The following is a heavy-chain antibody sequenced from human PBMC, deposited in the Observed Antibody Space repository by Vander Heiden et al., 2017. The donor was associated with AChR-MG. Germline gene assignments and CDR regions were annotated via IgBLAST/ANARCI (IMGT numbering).Heavy chain of an antibody. V-gene: IGHV1-8*01. CDR1: GYTFPSYD. J-gene: IGHJ6*02. CDR3: ARGQGVFWSGYYYYDYGMDV. D-gene: IGHD3-3*01. CDR2: MNPNSGNT. Sequence: QVQLVQSGAEVKKPGASVKVSCKASGYTFPSYDINGVRQATGQGREWMGWMNPNSGNTGYAQKFQGRVIMTRNTSISTAYMELSSRRSEDTAVYYCARGQGVFWSGYYYYDYGMDVWGQGTTVTVSS.